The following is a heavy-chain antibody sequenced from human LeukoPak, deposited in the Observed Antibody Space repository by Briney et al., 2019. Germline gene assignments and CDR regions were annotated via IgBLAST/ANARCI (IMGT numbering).Heavy chain of an antibody. CDR3: ARGRTGYHLLPTKKDYSYYYMDV. Sequence: SQTLSLTCTVSGNSISSGDYYWSWIRQPAGKGLEWIGRIYTSGSTTYNPSLKSRVTISGDTSKNQFSLKLSSVTAADTAVYYCARGRTGYHLLPTKKDYSYYYMDVWDKGTTVTVSS. J-gene: IGHJ6*03. CDR2: IYTSGST. CDR1: GNSISSGDYY. V-gene: IGHV4-61*02. D-gene: IGHD2-2*01.